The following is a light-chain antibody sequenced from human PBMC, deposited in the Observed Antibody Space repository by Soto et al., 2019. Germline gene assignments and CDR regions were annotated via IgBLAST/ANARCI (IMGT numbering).Light chain of an antibody. V-gene: IGLV2-8*01. Sequence: QSVLTQPPSASGSPGQSVTISCTGTSSDVGAYNYVSWFQQNPGKAPKLMIYEVTKRPSGVPDRFSGSKSGNTASLTVSGLQAEDEADYYCASYGSTYVVFGGGTKLTVL. CDR3: ASYGSTYVV. CDR1: SSDVGAYNY. J-gene: IGLJ2*01. CDR2: EVT.